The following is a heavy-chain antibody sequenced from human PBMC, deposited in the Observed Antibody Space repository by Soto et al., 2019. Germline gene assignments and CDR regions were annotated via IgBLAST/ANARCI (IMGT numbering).Heavy chain of an antibody. CDR3: ARSNWGLPDY. J-gene: IGHJ4*02. CDR1: GFTFSSYD. D-gene: IGHD7-27*01. Sequence: EVQLVESGGGLIQPGGSLRLSCAASGFTFSSYDMNWVRQAPGKGLEWVSHSSGSSSTIYYADTVKGRFTISRDNAKNSLYLQMDSLKDEDTAVYYCARSNWGLPDYWGQGTLVTVSS. V-gene: IGHV3-48*02. CDR2: SSGSSSTI.